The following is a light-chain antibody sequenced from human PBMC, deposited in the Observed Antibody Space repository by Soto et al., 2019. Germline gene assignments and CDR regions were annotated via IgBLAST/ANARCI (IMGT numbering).Light chain of an antibody. CDR1: QAIRNN. V-gene: IGKV1-27*01. J-gene: IGKJ3*01. CDR3: QKCDAASFT. CDR2: FAS. Sequence: DFQMTQSPSSLSASVGDRVTITCRASQAIRNNLAWYQQKPGKLPQLLIYFASTLQSVVPSRFSGSKSRTDFTVTIGSLQPEDVGTCYCQKCDAASFTFGHGTKVDIK.